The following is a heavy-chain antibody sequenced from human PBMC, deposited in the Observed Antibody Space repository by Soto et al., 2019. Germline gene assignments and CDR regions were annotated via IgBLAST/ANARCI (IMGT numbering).Heavy chain of an antibody. J-gene: IGHJ5*02. CDR1: GYTFTSYG. CDR2: ISGYNGNT. CDR3: ARDRGYNGNYGWLDP. Sequence: QVQLVQSGAEVKKPGASVKVSCKASGYTFTSYGISWVRQAPGQGLEWMGRISGYNGNTNYAQKLQGRVTMTTDTSRSTADMELRSLRSDDTAVYYWARDRGYNGNYGWLDPWGQGTLVTVSS. V-gene: IGHV1-18*01. D-gene: IGHD1-7*01.